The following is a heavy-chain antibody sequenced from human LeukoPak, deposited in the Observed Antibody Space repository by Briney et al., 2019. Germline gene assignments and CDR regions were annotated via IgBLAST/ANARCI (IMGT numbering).Heavy chain of an antibody. CDR2: IYYSGST. CDR3: AGSRNYYDSSGGDY. CDR1: GGSISSYY. J-gene: IGHJ4*02. D-gene: IGHD3-22*01. V-gene: IGHV4-59*08. Sequence: SETLSLTCTVSGGSISSYYWSWLRQPPGKGLEGIGYIYYSGSTNYNPSLKSRVTVSVDTSKNQFSLKLSSVTAADTAVYYCAGSRNYYDSSGGDYWGQGTLVTVSS.